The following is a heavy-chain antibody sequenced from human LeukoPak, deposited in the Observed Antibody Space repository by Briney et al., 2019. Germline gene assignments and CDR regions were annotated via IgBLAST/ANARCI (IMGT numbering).Heavy chain of an antibody. CDR3: ARGSYYYDSRGYPDFDY. CDR2: ISYDGSNK. CDR1: GFTFSSYG. D-gene: IGHD3-22*01. V-gene: IGHV3-30*03. Sequence: GGSLRLSCAASGFTFSSYGMHWVRQAPGKGLEWVAVISYDGSNKYYADSVKGRFTISRDNSKNTLYLQMNSLRAEDTVVYYCARGSYYYDSRGYPDFDYWGQGTLVTVSS. J-gene: IGHJ4*02.